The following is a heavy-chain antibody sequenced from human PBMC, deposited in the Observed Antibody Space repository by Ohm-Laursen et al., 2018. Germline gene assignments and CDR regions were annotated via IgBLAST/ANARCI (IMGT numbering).Heavy chain of an antibody. J-gene: IGHJ4*02. CDR1: GGSISSTSYY. D-gene: IGHD1-1*01. CDR2: IYYTGST. V-gene: IGHV4-39*01. CDR3: ARKTDWNHYYFDY. Sequence: SETLSLTCTVSGGSISSTSYYWGWIRQPPGKGLEWIGSIYYTGSTYFNPSLQSRVTISVDTSKNQFSLNLSSVTAADTAMYYCARKTDWNHYYFDYWGQRTLVTVSS.